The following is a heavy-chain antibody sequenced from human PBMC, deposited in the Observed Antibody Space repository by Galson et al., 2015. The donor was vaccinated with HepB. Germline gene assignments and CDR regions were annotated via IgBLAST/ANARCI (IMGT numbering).Heavy chain of an antibody. CDR1: GFTVSSNY. J-gene: IGHJ3*01. V-gene: IGHV3-53*01. D-gene: IGHD6-19*01. CDR3: ARGEYSSGRPTDAFDV. CDR2: IYSGGGT. Sequence: SLRLSCAASGFTVSSNYMIWVRQAPGKGLEWVSVIYSGGGTFYADSVKGRFTISRDNSKNTLFLQMNSLTVEDTAVYYCARGEYSSGRPTDAFDVWGQGTMVTVSS.